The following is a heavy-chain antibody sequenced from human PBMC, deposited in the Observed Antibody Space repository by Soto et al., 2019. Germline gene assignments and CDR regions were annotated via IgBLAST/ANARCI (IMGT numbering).Heavy chain of an antibody. CDR3: AMVMTTAAFDI. J-gene: IGHJ3*02. D-gene: IGHD4-17*01. CDR2: ISSSSSYT. V-gene: IGHV3-11*06. CDR1: GFTFSDYY. Sequence: GGSLRLSCAASGFTFSDYYMSWIRQAPGKGLEWVSYISSSSSYTNYADSVKGRFTISRDNAKNSLYLQMNSLRAEDTAVYYCAMVMTTAAFDIWGQGTMVTVSS.